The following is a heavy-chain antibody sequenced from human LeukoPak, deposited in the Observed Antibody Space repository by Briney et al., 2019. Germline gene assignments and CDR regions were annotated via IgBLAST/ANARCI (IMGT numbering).Heavy chain of an antibody. CDR3: ARGGVYDSSGYMDY. V-gene: IGHV1-69*04. CDR2: IIPILGIA. CDR1: GGTFSSYA. J-gene: IGHJ4*02. D-gene: IGHD3-22*01. Sequence: ASVKVSCKASGGTFSSYAISWVRQAPGQGLEWMGRIIPILGIANYAQKFQGRVTITADKSTSTAYMELSSLRSEDTAVYYCARGGVYDSSGYMDYWGQGTLVTVSS.